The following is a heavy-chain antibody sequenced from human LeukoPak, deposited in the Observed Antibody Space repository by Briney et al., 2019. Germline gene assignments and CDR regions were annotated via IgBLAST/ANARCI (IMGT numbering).Heavy chain of an antibody. Sequence: GGSLRLSCAASGFTFSRNGMHWVRQAPGKGLEWVAFIRNDGSNKFYADSVKGRFTVSRDNSKNSLYLQMNSLRAEDTAVYYCARDRGDGYISDYWGQGTLVTVSS. J-gene: IGHJ4*02. CDR1: GFTFSRNG. V-gene: IGHV3-30*02. D-gene: IGHD5-24*01. CDR3: ARDRGDGYISDY. CDR2: IRNDGSNK.